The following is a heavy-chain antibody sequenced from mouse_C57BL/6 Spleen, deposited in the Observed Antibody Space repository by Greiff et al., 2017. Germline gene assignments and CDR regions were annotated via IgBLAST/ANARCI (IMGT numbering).Heavy chain of an antibody. CDR2: IHPNSGST. Sequence: QVQLQQPGAELVKPGASVKLSCKASGYPFTSYWMHWVKQRPGQGLEWIGMIHPNSGSTNYNEKFKSKATLTVDKSSSTAYMQLSSLTSEDSAVYYCASTVVATRGYFDYWGQGTTLTVSS. J-gene: IGHJ2*01. D-gene: IGHD1-1*01. V-gene: IGHV1-64*01. CDR3: ASTVVATRGYFDY. CDR1: GYPFTSYW.